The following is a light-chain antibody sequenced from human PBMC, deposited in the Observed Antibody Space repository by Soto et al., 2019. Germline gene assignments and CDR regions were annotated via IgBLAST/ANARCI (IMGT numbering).Light chain of an antibody. CDR2: GAS. CDR1: QSVSSK. Sequence: EIVMTQSPATLSVSPGERATLSCRTSQSVSSKLAWYQQKPGLAPRVLIYGASTRATGIPARFSGSGSGTEFTLTINSLQSDDFAFYYCQHYNDWPPTWLFGQGTRVEIK. J-gene: IGKJ1*01. V-gene: IGKV3-15*01. CDR3: QHYNDWPPTWL.